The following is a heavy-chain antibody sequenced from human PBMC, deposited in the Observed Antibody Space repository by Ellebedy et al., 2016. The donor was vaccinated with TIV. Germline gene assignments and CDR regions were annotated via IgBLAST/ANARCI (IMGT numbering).Heavy chain of an antibody. CDR2: IYHSGST. V-gene: IGHV4-4*02. Sequence: SETLSLXXAVSGGSISSSNWWCWVRPPPGEVLEWIGEIYHSGSTNYNPSLKSRVTISVDKAKNQFSLKLSSVTAADTAVYYCARVGTAMVMNWFDPWGQGTLVTVSS. CDR3: ARVGTAMVMNWFDP. D-gene: IGHD5-18*01. CDR1: GGSISSSNW. J-gene: IGHJ5*02.